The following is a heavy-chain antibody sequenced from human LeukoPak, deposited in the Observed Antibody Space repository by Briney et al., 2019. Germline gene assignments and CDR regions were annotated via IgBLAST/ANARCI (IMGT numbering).Heavy chain of an antibody. D-gene: IGHD6-19*01. CDR3: ARGRYSSGWYGLYYFDY. V-gene: IGHV4-34*01. Sequence: SETLSLTCAVYGGFFSGYYWSWIRQPPGKGLEWIGEINHSGSTNYNPSLKSRVTISVDTSKNQFSLKLSSVTAADTAVYYCARGRYSSGWYGLYYFDYWGQGTLVTVSS. CDR2: INHSGST. J-gene: IGHJ4*02. CDR1: GGFFSGYY.